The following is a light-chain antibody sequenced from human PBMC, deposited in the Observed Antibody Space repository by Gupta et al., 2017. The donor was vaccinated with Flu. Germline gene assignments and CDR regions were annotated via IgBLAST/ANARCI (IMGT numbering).Light chain of an antibody. J-gene: IGKJ3*01. V-gene: IGKV1-5*03. CDR3: QQYNSYSST. Sequence: GDRVTITCRASQSISSWLAWYQQKPGEAPKLLIYKTSGVKSGVPSRFSGRGSGTEFTLTISGLQPDDFAIYYCQQYNSYSSTFGPGTKVEIK. CDR1: QSISSW. CDR2: KTS.